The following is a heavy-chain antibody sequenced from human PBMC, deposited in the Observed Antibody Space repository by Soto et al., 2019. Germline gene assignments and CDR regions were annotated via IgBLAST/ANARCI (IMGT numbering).Heavy chain of an antibody. Sequence: ASGEVSGKASGYSCTSYDINWVRQATGQGLEWMGWMNPNSGNTGHAQKFQGRVTMTRNTSISTAYMELSSLRSEDTAVYYCARGILVPAADDYWGPGTLVTVSS. D-gene: IGHD2-2*01. CDR3: ARGILVPAADDY. J-gene: IGHJ4*02. CDR2: MNPNSGNT. CDR1: GYSCTSYD. V-gene: IGHV1-8*01.